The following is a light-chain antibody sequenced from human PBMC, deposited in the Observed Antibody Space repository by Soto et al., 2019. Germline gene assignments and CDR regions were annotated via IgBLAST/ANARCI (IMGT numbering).Light chain of an antibody. V-gene: IGLV2-14*01. CDR1: SNDIGAYDY. Sequence: QSVLTQPASVSGSPGQSITFSCPGTSNDIGAYDYVSWFQHHPDKAPKLIIYEVNDRPSGISSRFSGSKSGNTASLTISGLQPEDEADYYCSSYTTSHTRVFGGGTKLTVL. CDR2: EVN. J-gene: IGLJ3*02. CDR3: SSYTTSHTRV.